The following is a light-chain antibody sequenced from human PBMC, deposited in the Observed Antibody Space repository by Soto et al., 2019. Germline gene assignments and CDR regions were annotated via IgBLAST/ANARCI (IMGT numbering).Light chain of an antibody. CDR1: QSISNW. J-gene: IGKJ2*03. CDR3: QQYSGYLMYS. CDR2: DAS. V-gene: IGKV1-5*01. Sequence: DIQMTQSPSTLSASVGDRVTITCRASQSISNWLAWYQQKPGKAPKVLIYDASSLESGVPSRFSGSGSGTEFTLTISSLQPDDFATYYCQQYSGYLMYSFGQGTKLEIK.